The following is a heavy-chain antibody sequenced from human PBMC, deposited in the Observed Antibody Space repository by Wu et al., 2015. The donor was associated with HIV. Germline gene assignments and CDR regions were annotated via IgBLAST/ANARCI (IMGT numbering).Heavy chain of an antibody. V-gene: IGHV1-8*01. CDR1: GYSFASYG. J-gene: IGHJ6*02. D-gene: IGHD3-10*01. Sequence: QARLIQSTGEMKKPGASVRVSCQASGYSFASYGINWVRQAPGQGLEWLGWMNSNNGKTGYGQKFQGRVAMTRNISTRTAYMELRGLKSEDTAVYYCATSYYGSGSYPTFYYYYAMDVWAKGPRSPSP. CDR2: MNSNNGKT. CDR3: ATSYYGSGSYPTFYYYYAMDV.